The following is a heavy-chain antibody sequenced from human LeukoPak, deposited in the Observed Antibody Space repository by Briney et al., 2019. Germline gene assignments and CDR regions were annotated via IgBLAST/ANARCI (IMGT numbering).Heavy chain of an antibody. CDR2: IRSKANTYAT. V-gene: IGHV3-73*01. CDR3: TSSGYVWDYFDY. J-gene: IGHJ4*02. D-gene: IGHD5-12*01. CDR1: GFTFSSYS. Sequence: GGSLRLSCAASGFTFSSYSMNWVRQASGKGLEWVGRIRSKANTYATAYAASVKGRFTISRDDSKNTAYLQMNSLKTEDTAVYYCTSSGYVWDYFDYWGQGTLVTVSS.